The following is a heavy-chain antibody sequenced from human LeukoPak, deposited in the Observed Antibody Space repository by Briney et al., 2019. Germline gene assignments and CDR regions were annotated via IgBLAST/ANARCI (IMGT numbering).Heavy chain of an antibody. Sequence: SETLSLTCTVSGDSMSTSNYYWGWIRQPPGKGLEWIGSIYYSGTTHYNPSLKSRVTISVDTSKNQFSLKLSSMTAADTAVYYCARLFGSGSYYKYVYWGQGNLVTVSS. CDR3: ARLFGSGSYYKYVY. D-gene: IGHD3-10*01. J-gene: IGHJ4*02. V-gene: IGHV4-39*01. CDR2: IYYSGTT. CDR1: GDSMSTSNYY.